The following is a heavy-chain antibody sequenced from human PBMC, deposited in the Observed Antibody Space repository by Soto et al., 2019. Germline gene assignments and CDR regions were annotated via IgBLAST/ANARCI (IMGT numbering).Heavy chain of an antibody. V-gene: IGHV4-30-4*01. CDR2: IHYSGST. D-gene: IGHD6-13*01. J-gene: IGHJ4*02. Sequence: PSETLSLTCTVSGGSISSGDYYWSWIRQPPGKGLEWIGYIHYSGSTYYNPSLKSRVTISVDTSKNQFSLKLSSVTAADTAVYYCAREKVIAAAGTDYRYFDYWGQGTLVTVSS. CDR1: GGSISSGDYY. CDR3: AREKVIAAAGTDYRYFDY.